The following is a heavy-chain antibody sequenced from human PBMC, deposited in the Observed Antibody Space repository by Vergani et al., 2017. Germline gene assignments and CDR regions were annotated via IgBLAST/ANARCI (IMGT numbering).Heavy chain of an antibody. CDR3: ARGPWGIFGVVNGDWYFDL. V-gene: IGHV3-7*01. J-gene: IGHJ2*01. Sequence: EVQLVESGGGLVQPGGSLRLSCAASGFTFSSYWMSWVRQAPGKVLEWVANIKQDGSEKYYVDSVKGRFTISRDNAKNSLYLQMNSLRAEDTAVYYCARGPWGIFGVVNGDWYFDLWGRGTLVTVSS. CDR1: GFTFSSYW. D-gene: IGHD3-3*01. CDR2: IKQDGSEK.